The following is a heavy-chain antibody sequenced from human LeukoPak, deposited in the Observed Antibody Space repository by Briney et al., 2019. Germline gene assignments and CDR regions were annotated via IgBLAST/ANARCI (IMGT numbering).Heavy chain of an antibody. J-gene: IGHJ4*02. CDR2: IYTSGST. D-gene: IGHD6-13*01. Sequence: SETLSLTCTVSGGSISSYYWSRIRQPAGKGLEWIGRIYTSGSTNYNPSLKSRVTMSVDTSKNQFSLKLSSVTAADTAVYYCARHGPVAAAGLYYFDYWGQGTLVTVSS. CDR3: ARHGPVAAAGLYYFDY. V-gene: IGHV4-4*07. CDR1: GGSISSYY.